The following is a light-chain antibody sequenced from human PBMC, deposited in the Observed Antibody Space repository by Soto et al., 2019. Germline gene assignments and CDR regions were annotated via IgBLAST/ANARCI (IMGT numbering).Light chain of an antibody. CDR1: QTISSTY. Sequence: VVFKKTPGTLCLATGDRATLSCRASQTISSTYLAWYQQKHGQAPRLLIYAASTRATGIPDRFSGSGSGTDLTITICGLEAVDLEVYYGQLYGSSPETFGQGTKVDIK. CDR3: QLYGSSPET. V-gene: IGKV3-20*01. J-gene: IGKJ1*01. CDR2: AAS.